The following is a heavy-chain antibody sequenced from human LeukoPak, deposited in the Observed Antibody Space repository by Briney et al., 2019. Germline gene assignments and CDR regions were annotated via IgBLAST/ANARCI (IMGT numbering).Heavy chain of an antibody. V-gene: IGHV1-69*13. D-gene: IGHD6-13*01. CDR2: IIPIFGTA. CDR3: ARTAQQLVEGDAFDI. Sequence: ASVKVSCEASGGTFSSYAISWVRQAPGQGLEWMGGIIPIFGTANYAQKFQGRVTITADESTSTAYMELSSLRSEDTAVYYCARTAQQLVEGDAFDIWGQGTMVTVSS. CDR1: GGTFSSYA. J-gene: IGHJ3*02.